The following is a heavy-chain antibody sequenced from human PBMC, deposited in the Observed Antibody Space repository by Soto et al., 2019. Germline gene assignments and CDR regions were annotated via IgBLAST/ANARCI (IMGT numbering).Heavy chain of an antibody. J-gene: IGHJ4*01. CDR3: VRGMNPLF. CDR1: GFACGDWS. CDR2: IGISSRDR. V-gene: IGHV3-21*06. Sequence: GSLRLACVACGFACGDWSMNWIRQSPGKGLEWVASIGISSRDRYYVDSVRDRFTISRDNAKNALYLQMSGLRADARAVCVCVRGMNPLFWGQGTLVTVSS.